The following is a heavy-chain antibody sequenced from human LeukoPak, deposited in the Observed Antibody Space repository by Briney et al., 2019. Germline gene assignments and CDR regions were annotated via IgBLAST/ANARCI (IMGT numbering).Heavy chain of an antibody. CDR2: ISGSGGST. CDR1: GFTFDTYA. V-gene: IGHV3-23*01. D-gene: IGHD3-10*01. CDR3: AKGDYISATYYGMDV. J-gene: IGHJ6*02. Sequence: PGASLRLSCAASGFTFDTYAMTWVRQAPGKGLEWDSGISGSGGSTYYADSVKGRFTISRDNSKNTLDLQLNSLRAEDTAVYYCAKGDYISATYYGMDVWGQGTTVTVSS.